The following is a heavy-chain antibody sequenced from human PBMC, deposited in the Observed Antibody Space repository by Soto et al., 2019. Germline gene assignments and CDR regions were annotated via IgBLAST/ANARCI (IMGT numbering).Heavy chain of an antibody. V-gene: IGHV1-69*12. CDR1: GGTFNSHT. D-gene: IGHD2-2*01. J-gene: IGHJ6*02. CDR3: AGEGVTSSMSLPWMGYHYYGLDV. Sequence: QVQLVQSGAEVKKPGSSVKVSCRAPGGTFNSHTITWVRQAPGQGLEWMGGIMPMFGVTNYARKFQGRLTIPANESTTTAYMKVSGLTSEDTAVYYCAGEGVTSSMSLPWMGYHYYGLDVWGQGTTVIVSS. CDR2: IMPMFGVT.